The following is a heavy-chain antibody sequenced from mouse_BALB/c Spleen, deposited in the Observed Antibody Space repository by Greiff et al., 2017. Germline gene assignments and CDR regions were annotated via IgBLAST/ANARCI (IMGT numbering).Heavy chain of an antibody. V-gene: IGHV5-4*02. D-gene: IGHD2-14*01. CDR1: GFTFSDYY. CDR3: ARDRGGYNYAMDY. CDR2: ISDGGSYT. Sequence: EVKVVESGGGLVKPGGSLKLSCAASGFTFSDYYMYWVRQTPGKRLEWVATISDGGSYTYYPDSVKGRVTISRDNAKNNLYLQMSSLKSEDTAMYYCARDRGGYNYAMDYWGQGTTVTVSS. J-gene: IGHJ4*01.